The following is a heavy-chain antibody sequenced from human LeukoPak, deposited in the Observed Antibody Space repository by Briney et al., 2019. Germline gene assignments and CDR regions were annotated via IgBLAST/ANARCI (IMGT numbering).Heavy chain of an antibody. J-gene: IGHJ6*03. Sequence: GGSLRLSCAASGFTFSSYAMSWVRQAPGKGLEWVSAISGSGGSTYYADSVKGRFTISRDNAKNSLYLQMNSLRAEDTAVYYCARVQELPYYYYYYMDVWGKGTTVTVSS. V-gene: IGHV3-23*01. CDR2: ISGSGGST. D-gene: IGHD1-26*01. CDR1: GFTFSSYA. CDR3: ARVQELPYYYYYYMDV.